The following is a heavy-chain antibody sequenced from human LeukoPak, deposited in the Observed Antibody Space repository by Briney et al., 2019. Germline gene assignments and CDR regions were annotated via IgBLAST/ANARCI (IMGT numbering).Heavy chain of an antibody. J-gene: IGHJ4*02. V-gene: IGHV4-59*01. CDR2: IYYSGST. Sequence: PSETLSLTCSVSGGSISSYYWSWIRQPPGKGLEWIGYIYYSGSTNYNPSLKSRVTISVDTSKNQFSLKLSSVTAADTAVYYCARSNGIPAALLSYWGQGTLVTVSS. CDR3: ARSNGIPAALLSY. D-gene: IGHD2-2*01. CDR1: GGSISSYY.